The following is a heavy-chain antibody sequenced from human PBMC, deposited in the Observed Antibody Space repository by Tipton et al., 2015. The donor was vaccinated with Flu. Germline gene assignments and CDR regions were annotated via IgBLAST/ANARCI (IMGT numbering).Heavy chain of an antibody. Sequence: SLRLSCAASGFTFSSYGMHWVRQAPGKGLEWVAVIWYDGSNKYYADSVKGRFTISRDNSKNTLYLQMNSLRAEDTAVYYCARARGIAVAGYGYYFDYWGQGTLVPVSS. J-gene: IGHJ4*02. D-gene: IGHD6-19*01. CDR2: IWYDGSNK. CDR1: GFTFSSYG. V-gene: IGHV3-33*01. CDR3: ARARGIAVAGYGYYFDY.